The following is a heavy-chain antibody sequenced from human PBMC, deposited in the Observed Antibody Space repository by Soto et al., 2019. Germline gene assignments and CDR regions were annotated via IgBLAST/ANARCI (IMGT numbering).Heavy chain of an antibody. Sequence: ASVKVSCKASGHTFTSYGISWVRQAPGQGLEWMGWISAYNGNTNYAQKLQGRVTMTIDTSTSTAYMELRSLRSDDTAVYYCARDLKDTAMVPYYYGMDVWGQGTTVTVSS. D-gene: IGHD5-18*01. CDR3: ARDLKDTAMVPYYYGMDV. CDR2: ISAYNGNT. CDR1: GHTFTSYG. V-gene: IGHV1-18*01. J-gene: IGHJ6*02.